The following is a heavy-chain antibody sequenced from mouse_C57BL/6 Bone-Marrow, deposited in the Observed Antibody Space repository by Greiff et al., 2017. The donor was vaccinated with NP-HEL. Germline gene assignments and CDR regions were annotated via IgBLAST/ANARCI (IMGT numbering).Heavy chain of an antibody. CDR2: ISSGGSYT. CDR3: ASHYGNFLAWFAY. Sequence: EVNLVESGGDLVKPGGSLKLSCAASGFTFSSYGMSWVRQTPDKRLEWVATISSGGSYTYYPDSVKGRFTISRDNAKNTLYLQMSSLKSEDTAMYYCASHYGNFLAWFAYWGQGTLVTVSA. D-gene: IGHD2-1*01. V-gene: IGHV5-6*01. J-gene: IGHJ3*01. CDR1: GFTFSSYG.